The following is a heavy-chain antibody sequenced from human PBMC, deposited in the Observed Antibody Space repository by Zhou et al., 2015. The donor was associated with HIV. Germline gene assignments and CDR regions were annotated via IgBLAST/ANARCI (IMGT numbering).Heavy chain of an antibody. D-gene: IGHD4-17*01. V-gene: IGHV1-69*06. CDR2: IIPFFDTT. J-gene: IGHJ4*02. Sequence: QVQLVQSGAEVKKPGSSVRVSCKASGGTLTNYAISWVRQAPGQGLECMGGIIPFFDTTNYARKFQGRITMTADKSTGTAYMELSSLRSEDTAVYYCARSPGVSVTRNFDLWGQGTLLTVSS. CDR3: ARSPGVSVTRNFDL. CDR1: GGTLTNYA.